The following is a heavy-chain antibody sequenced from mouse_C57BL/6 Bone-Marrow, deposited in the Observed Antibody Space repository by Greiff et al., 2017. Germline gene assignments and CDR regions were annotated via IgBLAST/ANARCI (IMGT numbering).Heavy chain of an antibody. CDR3: ARGRADMVTTGYYFDY. J-gene: IGHJ2*01. D-gene: IGHD2-2*01. Sequence: VQLQQSGPELVKPGASVKIPCKASGYTFTDYNMDWVKQSHGKSLEWIGDINPNNGGTIYNQKFKGKATLTVDKSSSTAYMELRSLTSEDTAVYYCARGRADMVTTGYYFDYWGQGTTLTVSS. CDR2: INPNNGGT. V-gene: IGHV1-18*01. CDR1: GYTFTDYN.